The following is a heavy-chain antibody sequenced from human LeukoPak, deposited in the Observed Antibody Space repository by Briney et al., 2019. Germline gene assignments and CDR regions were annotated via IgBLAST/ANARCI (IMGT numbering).Heavy chain of an antibody. CDR2: IYYSGST. CDR3: ARHGKQLWFDP. J-gene: IGHJ5*02. V-gene: IGHV4-39*01. CDR1: GGSIGSSSYY. D-gene: IGHD5-18*01. Sequence: PSETLSLTCTVSGGSIGSSSYYWGWIRQPPGKGLEWIGSIYYSGSTYYNPSLKSRVTISIDTSKNQFSLKLSSVTAADTAVYYCARHGKQLWFDPWGQGTLVTVSS.